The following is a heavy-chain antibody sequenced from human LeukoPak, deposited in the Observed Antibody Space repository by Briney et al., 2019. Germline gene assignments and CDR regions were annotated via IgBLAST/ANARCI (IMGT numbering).Heavy chain of an antibody. CDR2: ISYDGSNK. V-gene: IGHV3-30-3*01. Sequence: PGGSLRLSCAASGFTFSSYAMPWVRQAPGKGLEWVAVISYDGSNKYYADSVKGRFTISRDNSKNTLYLQMNSLRAEDTAVYYCAREGEWLRGNFDYWGQGTLVTVSS. D-gene: IGHD5-12*01. CDR1: GFTFSSYA. CDR3: AREGEWLRGNFDY. J-gene: IGHJ4*02.